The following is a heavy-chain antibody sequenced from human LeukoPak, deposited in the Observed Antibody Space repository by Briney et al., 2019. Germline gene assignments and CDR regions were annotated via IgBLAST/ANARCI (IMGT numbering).Heavy chain of an antibody. D-gene: IGHD4-17*01. Sequence: GASVKVSCKASGYTFTGYYMHWVRQAPGQGLEWMGRINPNSGGTNYAQKFQGRVTMTRDTSISTAYMELSRLRSDDTAVYYCARDHGDYDVVYYYYYMDVRGKGTTVTVSS. CDR2: INPNSGGT. V-gene: IGHV1-2*06. CDR3: ARDHGDYDVVYYYYYMDV. J-gene: IGHJ6*03. CDR1: GYTFTGYY.